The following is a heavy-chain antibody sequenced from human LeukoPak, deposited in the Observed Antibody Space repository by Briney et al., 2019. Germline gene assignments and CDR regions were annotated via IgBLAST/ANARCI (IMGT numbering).Heavy chain of an antibody. CDR2: ISYDGNNK. CDR3: AREGRFLEWLLDY. Sequence: GRSLRLSCAASGFTFSSYAMHWVRQAPGKGLEWVTVISYDGNNKYYADSVKGRFTVSRDNSKNMLYLQMNSLRAEDTAVYYCAREGRFLEWLLDYWGQGTLVTVSS. J-gene: IGHJ4*02. CDR1: GFTFSSYA. V-gene: IGHV3-30-3*01. D-gene: IGHD3-3*01.